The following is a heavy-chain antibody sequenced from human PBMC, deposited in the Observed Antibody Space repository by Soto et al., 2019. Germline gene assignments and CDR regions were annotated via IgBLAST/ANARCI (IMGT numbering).Heavy chain of an antibody. D-gene: IGHD3-3*01. CDR1: GGSISSYY. V-gene: IGHV4-59*01. CDR3: ARAPVYYDFWSGYYFPSTGDAFDI. CDR2: IYYSGST. J-gene: IGHJ3*02. Sequence: PSETLSLTCTVSGGSISSYYWSWIRQPPGKGLEWIGYIYYSGSTNYNPSLKSRVTISVDTSKNQFSLKLSSVTAADTAVYYCARAPVYYDFWSGYYFPSTGDAFDIWGQGTMVTV.